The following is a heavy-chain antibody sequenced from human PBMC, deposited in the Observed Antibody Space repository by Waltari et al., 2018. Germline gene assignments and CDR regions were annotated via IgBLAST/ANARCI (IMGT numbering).Heavy chain of an antibody. Sequence: VQLVQSGAEVTKPGSSVKVSCKASGDTFTSYGINWVRQAPGQGLEWMGGITPASTALIYAQRFQGRVTITADESTTTAYIEVSSLRSEDTAMYYCARDMRGAYLFPAPFDFWGQGTLVTVSS. CDR1: GDTFTSYG. J-gene: IGHJ4*02. CDR3: ARDMRGAYLFPAPFDF. D-gene: IGHD3-16*01. CDR2: ITPASTAL. V-gene: IGHV1-69*01.